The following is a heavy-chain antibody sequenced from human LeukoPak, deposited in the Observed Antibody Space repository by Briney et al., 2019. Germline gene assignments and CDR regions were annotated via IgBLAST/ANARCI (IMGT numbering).Heavy chain of an antibody. J-gene: IGHJ4*02. Sequence: SETLSLTCTVSGGSVSSGSYYWSWIRQPPGKGLEWIGYIYYSGSTNYNPSLKSRVTISVDTSKNQFSLKLSSVTAADTAVYYCARTYSSSSYVDYWGQGTLVTVSS. CDR2: IYYSGST. D-gene: IGHD6-6*01. CDR3: ARTYSSSSYVDY. CDR1: GGSVSSGSYY. V-gene: IGHV4-61*01.